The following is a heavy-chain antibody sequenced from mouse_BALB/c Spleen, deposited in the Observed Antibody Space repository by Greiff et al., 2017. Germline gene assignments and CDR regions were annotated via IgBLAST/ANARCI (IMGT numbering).Heavy chain of an antibody. CDR2: IDPENGDT. CDR3: NAILGRGYYFDY. V-gene: IGHV14-4*02. D-gene: IGHD4-1*01. CDR1: GFNIKDYY. J-gene: IGHJ2*01. Sequence: EVQLQQSGAELVRSGASVKLSCTASGFNIKDYYMHWVKQRPEQGLEWIGWIDPENGDTEYAPKFQGKATMTADTSSNTAYLQLSSLTSEDTAVYYCNAILGRGYYFDYWGQGTTLTVSS.